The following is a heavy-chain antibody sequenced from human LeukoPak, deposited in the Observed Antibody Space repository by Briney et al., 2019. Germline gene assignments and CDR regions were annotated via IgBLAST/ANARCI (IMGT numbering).Heavy chain of an antibody. V-gene: IGHV3-53*01. Sequence: GGSLRLSCAASGFTFSSNSMNWVRQAPGKGLEWVSLIYSGGDTYYADSVKGRFTISRDTSKNTFYLQMNSLRPDDTATYYCARAILLTGSEYYFDSWGQGTLVTVSS. CDR2: IYSGGDT. CDR3: ARAILLTGSEYYFDS. J-gene: IGHJ4*02. D-gene: IGHD3-9*01. CDR1: GFTFSSNS.